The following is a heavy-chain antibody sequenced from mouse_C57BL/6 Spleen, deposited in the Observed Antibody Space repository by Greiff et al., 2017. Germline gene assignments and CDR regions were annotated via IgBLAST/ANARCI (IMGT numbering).Heavy chain of an antibody. J-gene: IGHJ4*01. CDR2: IWSDGST. V-gene: IGHV2-6*03. CDR3: ARAFDYYGSSGPDWDY. CDR1: GFSLTSYG. Sequence: VHLVESGPGLVAPSQSLSITCTVSGFSLTSYGVHWVRQPPGKGLEWLVVIWSDGSTTYNSALKSRLSISKDNSKSQVFLKMNSLQTDDTAMYYCARAFDYYGSSGPDWDYWGQGTSVTVSS. D-gene: IGHD1-1*01.